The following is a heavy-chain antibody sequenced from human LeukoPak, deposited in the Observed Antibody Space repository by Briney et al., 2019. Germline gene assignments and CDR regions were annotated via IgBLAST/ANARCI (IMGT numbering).Heavy chain of an antibody. V-gene: IGHV3-23*01. CDR1: GFTFSSNA. Sequence: GGSLRLSCAASGFTFSSNAMNWVRKAPGKGLEWVSGITGSGDSTYHADSVKGRFTISRDNSKNTVYLQMNSLRVEDTAVYHCGKERYGSSSVVDYWGHGTLVTVSS. J-gene: IGHJ4*01. D-gene: IGHD6-6*01. CDR3: GKERYGSSSVVDY. CDR2: ITGSGDST.